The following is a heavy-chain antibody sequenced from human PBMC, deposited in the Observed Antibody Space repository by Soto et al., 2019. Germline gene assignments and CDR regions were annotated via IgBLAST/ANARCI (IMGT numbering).Heavy chain of an antibody. V-gene: IGHV3-74*01. Sequence: EVKLVESGGDVVQPGGSLRLSCAASGFTFSNYWMHWVRQAPGKGLVWVSRLLGDGNSKVYADSVTGRSIISRDNAKNMLYLQMNNLRPEDTAVYYCVRGDNGNCNMLYWSQRSLVTVSS. CDR2: LLGDGNSK. CDR3: VRGDNGNCNMLY. J-gene: IGHJ4*02. D-gene: IGHD2-8*01. CDR1: GFTFSNYW.